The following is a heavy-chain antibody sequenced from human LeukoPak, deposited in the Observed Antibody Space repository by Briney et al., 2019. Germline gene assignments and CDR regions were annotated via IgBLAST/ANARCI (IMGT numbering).Heavy chain of an antibody. CDR3: ARGGRWESYSAFDI. CDR1: GGPFSHYY. D-gene: IGHD1-26*01. V-gene: IGHV4-34*01. Sequence: SETLSLTCAVSGGPFSHYYWNWIRQSPGKGLEWIGETTHTRRTNYNPVLRSRVTISVDTSRNQFSLKLRSMTAADTAVYYCARGGRWESYSAFDIWGQGTTVSVSS. J-gene: IGHJ3*02. CDR2: TTHTRRT.